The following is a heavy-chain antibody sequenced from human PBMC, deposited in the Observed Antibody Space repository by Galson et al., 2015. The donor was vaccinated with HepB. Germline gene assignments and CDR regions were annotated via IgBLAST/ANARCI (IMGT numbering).Heavy chain of an antibody. J-gene: IGHJ4*02. CDR3: ARVFVSAADFGVTEVHFDK. CDR1: GGTFNGDA. Sequence: SVKVSCKASGGTFNGDAIHWLRQAPGQGPEWVGGMIRFFGTAKYAQKFQGRVTLSADEPAATAYMELSRLRSDDTAVYYCARVFVSAADFGVTEVHFDKWGQGTLVTVSA. CDR2: MIRFFGTA. D-gene: IGHD3-3*01. V-gene: IGHV1-69*13.